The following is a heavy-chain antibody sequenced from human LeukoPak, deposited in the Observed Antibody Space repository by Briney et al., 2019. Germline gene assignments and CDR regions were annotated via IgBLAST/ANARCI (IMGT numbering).Heavy chain of an antibody. Sequence: PGGSLRLSCTVSGFTVSSNSMSWVRQAPGKGLEWVSFICSDNTHYSDSVKGRFTISRDNSKNTLYLQMNSLRAEDTAVYYCTTGALIEVWNGLPFDHWGQGTLVTVSS. CDR2: ICSDNT. CDR3: TTGALIEVWNGLPFDH. J-gene: IGHJ4*02. D-gene: IGHD5-18*01. V-gene: IGHV3-53*01. CDR1: GFTVSSNS.